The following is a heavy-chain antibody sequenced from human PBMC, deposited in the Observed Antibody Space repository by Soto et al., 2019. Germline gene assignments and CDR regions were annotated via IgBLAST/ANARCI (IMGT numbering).Heavy chain of an antibody. V-gene: IGHV4-59*08. CDR2: IYYSGST. D-gene: IGHD3-3*01. CDR1: GGSISIYY. J-gene: IGHJ5*02. Sequence: SEPQRVTRSVFGGSISIYYWRWIWQPPGKGLEWIGYIYYSGSTNYNPSLKSRVTISVDTSKNQFSLKLSSVTAADTAVYYCARAEALNYDFWSGYYSRLHWFDPWGQGTLVTVSS. CDR3: ARAEALNYDFWSGYYSRLHWFDP.